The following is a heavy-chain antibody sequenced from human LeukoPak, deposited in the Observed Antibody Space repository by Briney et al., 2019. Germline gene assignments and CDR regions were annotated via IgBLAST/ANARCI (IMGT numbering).Heavy chain of an antibody. V-gene: IGHV4-38-2*02. CDR1: GYSISSGYY. CDR2: IYHSGST. CDR3: ARDGRYYYGSGIDAFDI. J-gene: IGHJ3*02. D-gene: IGHD3-10*01. Sequence: SETLSLTCTVSGYSISSGYYWGWIRQPPGKGLEWIGSIYHSGSTYYNPSLKSRVTISVDTSKNQFSLKLSSVTAADTAVYYCARDGRYYYGSGIDAFDIWGQGTMVTVSS.